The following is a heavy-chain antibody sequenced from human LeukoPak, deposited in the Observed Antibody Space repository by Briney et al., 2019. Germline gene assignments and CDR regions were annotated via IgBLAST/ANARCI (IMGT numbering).Heavy chain of an antibody. Sequence: GGSLRLSCSASGFTFSSYAMHWVRQAPGKGLEYVSAISSHRGSTYYADSVKGRFTISRDNSKNTLDLQMSSLRAEDTAVYYCVKDDCSSTSCYDAFDIWGQGTMVTVSS. D-gene: IGHD2-2*01. CDR1: GFTFSSYA. J-gene: IGHJ3*02. V-gene: IGHV3-64D*06. CDR3: VKDDCSSTSCYDAFDI. CDR2: ISSHRGST.